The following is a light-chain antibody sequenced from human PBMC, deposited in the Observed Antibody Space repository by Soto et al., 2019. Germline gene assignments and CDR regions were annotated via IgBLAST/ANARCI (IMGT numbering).Light chain of an antibody. CDR1: QSVSSN. CDR2: DAS. Sequence: EIVMTQSPATLSLSPGERATLSCRASQSVSSNLAWYQQKPGQAPRLLIYDASTRATGIPARISGSGSGTEFTLTITSLQPEDFAVYYCQQYNNWPPINFGQGTRRESK. V-gene: IGKV3-15*01. J-gene: IGKJ5*01. CDR3: QQYNNWPPIN.